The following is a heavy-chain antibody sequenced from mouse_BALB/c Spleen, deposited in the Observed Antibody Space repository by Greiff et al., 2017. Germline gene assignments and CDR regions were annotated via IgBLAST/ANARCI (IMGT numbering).Heavy chain of an antibody. CDR1: GYSITSGYY. Sequence: EVQLKESGPGLVKPSQSLSLTCSVTGYSITSGYYWNWIRQFPGNKLEWMGYISYDGSNNYNPSLKNRISITRDTSKNQFFLKLNSVTTEDTATYYCAREGYDYAFDYWGQGTTLTVSS. D-gene: IGHD2-4*01. J-gene: IGHJ2*01. V-gene: IGHV3-6*02. CDR3: AREGYDYAFDY. CDR2: ISYDGSN.